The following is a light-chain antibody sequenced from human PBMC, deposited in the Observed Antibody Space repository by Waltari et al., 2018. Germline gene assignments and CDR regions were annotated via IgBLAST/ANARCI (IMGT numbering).Light chain of an antibody. CDR3: QQYGSSVMYT. CDR1: PSGRRSR. V-gene: IGKV3-20*01. Sequence: VFTQSPGILCLSTRHRATLSCRASPSGRRSRLAWDQQKPGQAPRLLIYAASTSATGIPDRFSGSGSGTDFSLTISIVEPEDFAVYYCQQYGSSVMYTFGQGTKLEIQ. J-gene: IGKJ2*01. CDR2: AAS.